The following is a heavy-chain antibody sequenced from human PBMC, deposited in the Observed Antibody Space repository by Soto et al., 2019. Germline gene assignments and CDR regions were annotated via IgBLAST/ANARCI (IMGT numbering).Heavy chain of an antibody. D-gene: IGHD3-10*01. Sequence: EGRLVESGGGLVQPGGSLRLSCAASGLTFCTYWMHWVRQAPGKGLVWVSRINGDGTTTQYADSVKGRFTISRDNVKNTLYLQMNTLRGDDTAMYYCASIPMVRGPSDYWGQGTLVTVSS. CDR2: INGDGTTT. CDR1: GLTFCTYW. CDR3: ASIPMVRGPSDY. V-gene: IGHV3-74*02. J-gene: IGHJ4*02.